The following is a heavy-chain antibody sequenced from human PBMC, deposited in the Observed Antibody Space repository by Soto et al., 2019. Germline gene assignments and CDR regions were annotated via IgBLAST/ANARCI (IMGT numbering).Heavy chain of an antibody. CDR3: VRGAVPSFDL. J-gene: IGHJ4*01. CDR2: ISGVGTSK. D-gene: IGHD3-16*01. Sequence: GGSLRLSCAASEFTFSSYIMNWVRQAPGKGLEWLTSISGVGTSKYYADSVKGRFTISRDNANNSLFLQMNSLRVEDTALYYCVRGAVPSFDLWGLGTLVTVSS. CDR1: EFTFSSYI. V-gene: IGHV3-21*01.